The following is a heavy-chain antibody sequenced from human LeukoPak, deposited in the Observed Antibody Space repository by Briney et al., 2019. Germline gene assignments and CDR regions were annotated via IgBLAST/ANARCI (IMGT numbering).Heavy chain of an antibody. D-gene: IGHD3-22*01. CDR2: ISSSSSTI. CDR1: GFTFITYT. V-gene: IGHV3-48*01. Sequence: GGSLRLSCAASGFTFITYTMNWVRQAPGKGLEWVSYISSSSSTIYYADSVKGRFALSRDNAKNSLYLQMNSLRAEDTAVYYCARDHHRRLYDSQARNTFDIWGQGTMVTVSS. CDR3: ARDHHRRLYDSQARNTFDI. J-gene: IGHJ3*02.